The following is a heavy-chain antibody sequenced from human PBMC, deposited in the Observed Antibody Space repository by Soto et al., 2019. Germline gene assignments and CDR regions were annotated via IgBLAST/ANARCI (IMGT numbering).Heavy chain of an antibody. V-gene: IGHV2-5*01. CDR3: AHSTYDFWSGYYQMPDY. D-gene: IGHD3-3*01. CDR1: GFSLSTSGVG. Sequence: QITLKESGPTLVKPTQTLTLTCTFSGFSLSTSGVGVGWIRQPPGKALQWLALIYWNDDKRYGPSLKSRLTITKDSSTNQVVLTMTNMDPVDTATYYCAHSTYDFWSGYYQMPDYWGQGTLVTVSS. CDR2: IYWNDDK. J-gene: IGHJ4*02.